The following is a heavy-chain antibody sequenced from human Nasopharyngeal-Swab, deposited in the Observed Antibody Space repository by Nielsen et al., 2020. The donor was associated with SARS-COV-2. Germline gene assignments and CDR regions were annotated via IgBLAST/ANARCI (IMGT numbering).Heavy chain of an antibody. CDR1: GYTLTELS. J-gene: IGHJ4*02. V-gene: IGHV1-24*01. CDR2: FDPEDGET. D-gene: IGHD2-2*02. CDR3: ARPNRRYCSSTSCFTFDY. Sequence: ASVKVSCKVSGYTLTELSMHWVRQAPGKGLEWMGGFDPEDGETIYAQKFQGRVTMTEDTSTDTAYMELSSLRSEDTAVYYCARPNRRYCSSTSCFTFDYWGQGTLVTVSS.